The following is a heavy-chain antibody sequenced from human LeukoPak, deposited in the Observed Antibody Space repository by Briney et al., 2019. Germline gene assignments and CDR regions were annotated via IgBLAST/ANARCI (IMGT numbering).Heavy chain of an antibody. CDR1: GGSFSGCY. D-gene: IGHD6-6*01. CDR2: MNHSGST. Sequence: PSETLSLTCAVYGGSFSGCYWSWIRQPPGKGLEWIGEMNHSGSTNYNPSLKSRVTISVDTSKNQFSLKLSSVTAADTAVYYCARGGLSSSTNSFDYWGQGTLVTVSS. V-gene: IGHV4-34*01. CDR3: ARGGLSSSTNSFDY. J-gene: IGHJ4*02.